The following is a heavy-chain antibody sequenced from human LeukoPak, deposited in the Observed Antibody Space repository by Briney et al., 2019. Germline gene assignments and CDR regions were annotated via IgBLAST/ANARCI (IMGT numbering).Heavy chain of an antibody. CDR1: DDSITMYY. Sequence: SETLSLTCSVSDDSITMYYWTWIRQPPGKGLEWIGSIYHSGTTYYNPSLKSRATISVDTSKNQFSLKLTSVTAADTAVYYCARGYSSSWYFNWFDPWGQGTLVTVSS. D-gene: IGHD6-13*01. V-gene: IGHV4-38-2*02. CDR2: IYHSGTT. J-gene: IGHJ5*02. CDR3: ARGYSSSWYFNWFDP.